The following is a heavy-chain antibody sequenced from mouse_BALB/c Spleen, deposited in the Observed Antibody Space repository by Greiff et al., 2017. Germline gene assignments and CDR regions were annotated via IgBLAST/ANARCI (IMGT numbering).Heavy chain of an antibody. J-gene: IGHJ4*01. CDR1: GDSITSGY. V-gene: IGHV3-8*02. D-gene: IGHD1-1*01. CDR2: ISYSGST. Sequence: EVKLQESGPSLVKPSQTLSLTCSVTGDSITSGYWNWIRKFPGNKLEYMGYISYSGSTYYNPSLKSRISITRDTSKNQYYLQLNSVTTEDTATYYCARRDYGSSSYAMDYWGQGTSVTVSS. CDR3: ARRDYGSSSYAMDY.